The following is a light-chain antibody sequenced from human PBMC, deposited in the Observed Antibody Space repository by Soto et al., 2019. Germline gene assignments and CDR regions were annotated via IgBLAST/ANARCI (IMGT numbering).Light chain of an antibody. CDR3: GSYTSSSTLHVV. J-gene: IGLJ2*01. V-gene: IGLV2-14*03. CDR1: SSDVGGYDY. CDR2: DVT. Sequence: QSALTQPASVSGSPGQSITISCTGTSSDVGGYDYVSWYQHHPGKAPKLMIYDVTNRPSGVSNRFSGSKSGNTASLTISGLQAEDEADYYCGSYTSSSTLHVVFGGGTKLTVL.